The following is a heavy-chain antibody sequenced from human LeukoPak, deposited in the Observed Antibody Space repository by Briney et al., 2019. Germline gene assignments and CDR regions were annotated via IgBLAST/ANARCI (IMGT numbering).Heavy chain of an antibody. Sequence: ASVKVSCKASGYTFTGYYMHWVRQAPGQGLEWMGWINPNSGGTNYAQKFQGRVTMTRDTSISTAYMELSRLRSGDTAVYYCARGTMIVVVYNWFDPWGQGTLVTVSS. CDR1: GYTFTGYY. J-gene: IGHJ5*02. V-gene: IGHV1-2*02. CDR2: INPNSGGT. CDR3: ARGTMIVVVYNWFDP. D-gene: IGHD3-22*01.